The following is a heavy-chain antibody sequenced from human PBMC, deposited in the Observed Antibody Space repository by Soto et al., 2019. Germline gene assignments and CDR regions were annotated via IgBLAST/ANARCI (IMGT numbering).Heavy chain of an antibody. CDR2: INHSGST. J-gene: IGHJ4*02. D-gene: IGHD2-15*01. V-gene: IGHV4-34*01. CDR1: GGSFSGYY. Sequence: SETLSLTCAVYGGSFSGYYWSWIRQPPGKGLEWIGEINHSGSTNYNPSLKSRVTISVDTSKNQFSLKLSSVTAADTAVYYCARGVSTISPLGPAAGYYYFDYWGQGTLVTVSS. CDR3: ARGVSTISPLGPAAGYYYFDY.